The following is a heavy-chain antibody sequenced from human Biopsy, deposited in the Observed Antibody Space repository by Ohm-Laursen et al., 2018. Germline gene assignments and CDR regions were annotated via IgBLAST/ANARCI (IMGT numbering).Heavy chain of an antibody. V-gene: IGHV4-4*09. CDR3: ARMDCSGGSCHYYSYGMDV. CDR2: IHHSGST. J-gene: IGHJ6*02. D-gene: IGHD2-15*01. Sequence: GTLSLTCPVSGVSITAYYWSWIRQPPGKGLECIGNIHHSGSTNYNPSLKSRLTISVDASKNQFSLKLSSVTAADTAVYYCARMDCSGGSCHYYSYGMDVWGQGTTVIVSS. CDR1: GVSITAYY.